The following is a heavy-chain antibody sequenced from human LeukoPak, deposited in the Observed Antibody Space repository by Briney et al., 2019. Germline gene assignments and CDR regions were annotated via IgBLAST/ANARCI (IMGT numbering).Heavy chain of an antibody. D-gene: IGHD3-22*01. CDR3: AKDTSYDSSGYYYGVDY. V-gene: IGHV3-43*02. CDR1: GFTFGDYA. CDR2: ISGDGGST. Sequence: GGSLRLSCTTSGFTFGDYAMSWVRQAPGKGLEWVSLISGDGGSTYYADSVKGRFTISRDNSKNSLYLQMNSLRTEDTALYYCAKDTSYDSSGYYYGVDYWGQGTLVTVSS. J-gene: IGHJ4*02.